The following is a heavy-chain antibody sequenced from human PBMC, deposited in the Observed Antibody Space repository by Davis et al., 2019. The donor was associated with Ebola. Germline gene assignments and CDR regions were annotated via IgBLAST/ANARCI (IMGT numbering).Heavy chain of an antibody. CDR1: GFTFSSYW. D-gene: IGHD4-17*01. V-gene: IGHV3-74*01. J-gene: IGHJ6*02. CDR2: INSDGSST. Sequence: GESLKSSCAASGFTFSSYWMHWVRQAPGKGLVWVSRINSDGSSTSYADSVKGRFTISRDNAKNTLYLQMNSLRAEDTAVYYCARVPDYGDFIYYYYYGMDVWGQGTTVTVSS. CDR3: ARVPDYGDFIYYYYYGMDV.